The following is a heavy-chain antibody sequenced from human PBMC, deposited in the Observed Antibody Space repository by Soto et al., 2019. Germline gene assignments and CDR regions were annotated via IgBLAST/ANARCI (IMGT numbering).Heavy chain of an antibody. CDR2: VKDGGST. V-gene: IGHV4-34*01. J-gene: IGHJ4*02. Sequence: QVQLQQWGAGLLKPSETLSLTCTVNGGSLTGYYWSWVRPPPGKGLEWIGEVKDGGSTNYSPSLRGRVSISADTSKNHFSLRLNSVTAADTAVYFCARGQEGIVATHWDQGALVTVSS. CDR3: ARGQEGIVATH. CDR1: GGSLTGYY. D-gene: IGHD5-12*01.